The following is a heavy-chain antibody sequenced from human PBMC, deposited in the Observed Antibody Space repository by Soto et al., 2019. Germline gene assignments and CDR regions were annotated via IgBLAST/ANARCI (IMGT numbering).Heavy chain of an antibody. D-gene: IGHD6-6*01. CDR3: ARSRIAARLINWFDP. CDR1: GGSFSGYY. J-gene: IGHJ5*02. V-gene: IGHV4-34*01. Sequence: SETLSLTCAVYGGSFSGYYWSWIRQPPGKGLEWIGEINHSGSTNYNPSLKSRVTISVDTSKNQFSLKLSSVTAADTAVYYCARSRIAARLINWFDPWGQGTLVTVSS. CDR2: INHSGST.